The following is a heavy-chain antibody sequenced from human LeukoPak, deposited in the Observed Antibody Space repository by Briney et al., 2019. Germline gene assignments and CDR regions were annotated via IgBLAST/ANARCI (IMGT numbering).Heavy chain of an antibody. J-gene: IGHJ5*02. D-gene: IGHD3-3*01. V-gene: IGHV1-69*05. Sequence: ASVKVSCKASGGTFSSYAISWVRQAPGQGLEWMGGIIPTFGTANYAQKFQGRVTITTDESTSTAYMELSSLRSEDTAVYYCARGWFFGVVILSWFDPWGQGTLVTVSS. CDR1: GGTFSSYA. CDR3: ARGWFFGVVILSWFDP. CDR2: IIPTFGTA.